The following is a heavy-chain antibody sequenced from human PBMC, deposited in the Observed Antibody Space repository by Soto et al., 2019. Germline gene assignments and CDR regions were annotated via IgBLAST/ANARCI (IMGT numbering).Heavy chain of an antibody. V-gene: IGHV1-2*02. CDR3: ARVPYYYGSGSRNKNYYYYGMDV. CDR1: GYTFTGYY. CDR2: INPNSGGT. D-gene: IGHD3-10*01. Sequence: QVQLVQSGAEVKKPGASVKVSCKASGYTFTGYYMHWVRQAPGQGLEWMGWINPNSGGTNYAQKFQGRVTMTRDTSISTAYMELSRLRSDDTAVYYCARVPYYYGSGSRNKNYYYYGMDVWGQGTTVTVSS. J-gene: IGHJ6*02.